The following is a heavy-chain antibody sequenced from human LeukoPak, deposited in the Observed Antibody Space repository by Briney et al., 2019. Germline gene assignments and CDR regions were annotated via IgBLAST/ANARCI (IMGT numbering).Heavy chain of an antibody. V-gene: IGHV3-23*01. D-gene: IGHD6-19*01. CDR2: ISGSGGST. J-gene: IGHJ4*02. Sequence: GGSLRLSCAASGFTFSSYAMSWVRQAPGKGLEWVSAISGSGGSTYYADSVKGRFTISRDNSKNTLYLQMNSLRAEDTAVYYCAKDRYSSGWFQPPPPPFDYWGQGTLVTVSS. CDR1: GFTFSSYA. CDR3: AKDRYSSGWFQPPPPPFDY.